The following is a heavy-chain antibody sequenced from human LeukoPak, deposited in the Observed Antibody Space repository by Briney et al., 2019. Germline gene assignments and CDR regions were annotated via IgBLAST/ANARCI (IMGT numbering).Heavy chain of an antibody. Sequence: ASVKVSCKASGYTFTSYYMHWVRLAPGQGLEWMGIINPSGGSTSYAQKFQGRVTMTRDTSTSTVYMELSSPRSEDTAVYYCALGRALADYYFDYWGQGTLVTVSS. CDR2: INPSGGST. CDR1: GYTFTSYY. CDR3: ALGRALADYYFDY. D-gene: IGHD1-26*01. J-gene: IGHJ4*02. V-gene: IGHV1-46*01.